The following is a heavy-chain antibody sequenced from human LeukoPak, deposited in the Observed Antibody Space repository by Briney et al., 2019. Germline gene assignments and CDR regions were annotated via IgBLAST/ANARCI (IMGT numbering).Heavy chain of an antibody. CDR3: ARGAKTIFGVVIGWFDP. CDR2: IYTSGST. J-gene: IGHJ5*02. Sequence: SETLSLTCTVSGGSISSGSYYWRWIRQPAGKGLEWFGRIYTSGSTNYNPSLKSRVTISVDTSKNQFSLKLSSVTAADTAVYYCARGAKTIFGVVIGWFDPWGQGTLVTVSS. CDR1: GGSISSGSYY. D-gene: IGHD3-3*01. V-gene: IGHV4-61*02.